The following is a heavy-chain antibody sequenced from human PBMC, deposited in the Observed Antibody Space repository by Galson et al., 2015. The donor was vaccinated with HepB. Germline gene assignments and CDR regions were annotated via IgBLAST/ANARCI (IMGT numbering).Heavy chain of an antibody. J-gene: IGHJ3*02. D-gene: IGHD3-3*01. V-gene: IGHV1-18*04. Sequence: SVKVSCKASGYTFTSYGINWVRQAPGQGLEWMGWISSYNSNTHYAPKLQGRVTMTTDTSTSTAYMEPRSLRSDDTAIYYCARGFFGALGAFDILGQRTMVTVSS. CDR3: ARGFFGALGAFDI. CDR2: ISSYNSNT. CDR1: GYTFTSYG.